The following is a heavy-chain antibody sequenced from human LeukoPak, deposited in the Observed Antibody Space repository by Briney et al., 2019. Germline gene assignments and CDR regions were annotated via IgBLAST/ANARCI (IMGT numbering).Heavy chain of an antibody. J-gene: IGHJ4*02. D-gene: IGHD5-18*01. V-gene: IGHV3-23*01. Sequence: GGSLRLSCAASAFTFSSYAMSWVRQAPGKGLVWVSAISGSGGSTYYADSVKGRFTISRDNSKNTLYLQMNSLRAEDTAVYSCAKGGYSYASFDYWGQGTLVTVSS. CDR3: AKGGYSYASFDY. CDR2: ISGSGGST. CDR1: AFTFSSYA.